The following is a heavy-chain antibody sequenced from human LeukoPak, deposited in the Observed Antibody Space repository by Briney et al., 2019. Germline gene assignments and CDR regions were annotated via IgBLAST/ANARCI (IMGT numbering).Heavy chain of an antibody. V-gene: IGHV5-51*01. CDR1: GYSFTSYW. CDR2: IYPGDPDT. D-gene: IGHD3-22*01. J-gene: IGHJ1*01. CDR3: ARPPGGSSGYYYAEYFQH. Sequence: GESLKISCKGSGYSFTSYWIGWVRQMPGKGLEWMGIIYPGDPDTRYSPSFQGQVTISADKSISTAYLQWSSLKASDTAMYYCARPPGGSSGYYYAEYFQHWGQGTLVTVSS.